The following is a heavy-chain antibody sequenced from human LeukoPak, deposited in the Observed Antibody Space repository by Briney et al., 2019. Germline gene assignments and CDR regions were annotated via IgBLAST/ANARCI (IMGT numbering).Heavy chain of an antibody. V-gene: IGHV1-69*05. Sequence: GSSVKVSCKASGGTFSSYAISWVRQAPGQGLEWVGGIIPIFGTANYAQKFQGRVTITTDESTSTAYMELSSLRSEDTAVYYCARVPEGIVGATWGYFDYWGQGTLVTVSS. J-gene: IGHJ4*02. CDR1: GGTFSSYA. CDR3: ARVPEGIVGATWGYFDY. CDR2: IIPIFGTA. D-gene: IGHD1-26*01.